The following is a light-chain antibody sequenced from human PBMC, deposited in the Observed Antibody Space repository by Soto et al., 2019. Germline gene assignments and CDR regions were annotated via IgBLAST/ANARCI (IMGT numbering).Light chain of an antibody. Sequence: EIVLTQSPATLSLSPGERATLSCRASQSVSSYLAWYQQKPGQAPRLLIYDASNRATGIPARFSGSGSGTDFTLNISSLEPEDVAVYYCQQRSNWPSGFTFGPGTKVDIK. CDR2: DAS. CDR3: QQRSNWPSGFT. CDR1: QSVSSY. V-gene: IGKV3-11*01. J-gene: IGKJ3*01.